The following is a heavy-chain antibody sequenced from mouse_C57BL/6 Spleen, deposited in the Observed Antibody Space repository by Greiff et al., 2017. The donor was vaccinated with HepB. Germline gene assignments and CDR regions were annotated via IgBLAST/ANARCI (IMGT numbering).Heavy chain of an antibody. Sequence: EVQVVESEGGLVQPGSSMKLSCTASGFTFSDYYMAWVRQVPEKGLEWVANINYDGSSTYYLDSLKSRFIISRDNAKNILYLQMSSLKSEDTATYYCARVLWFFDYWGQGTTLTVSS. CDR2: INYDGSST. J-gene: IGHJ2*01. V-gene: IGHV5-16*01. CDR3: ARVLWFFDY. CDR1: GFTFSDYY. D-gene: IGHD2-2*01.